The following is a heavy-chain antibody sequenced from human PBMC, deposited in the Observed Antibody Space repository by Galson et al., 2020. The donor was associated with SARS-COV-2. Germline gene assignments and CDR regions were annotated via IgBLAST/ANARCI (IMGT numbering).Heavy chain of an antibody. CDR2: ISYSGST. V-gene: IGHV4-39*07. D-gene: IGHD2-15*01. CDR3: ARESLGGALLTIDY. J-gene: IGHJ4*01. Sequence: SETLSLTCTVSGGSISSSTFYWDWIRQPPGKGLEWIGSISYSGSTYYNPSLKSRVTFSVATSKNRFSLNVTSVTAADTALYYCARESLGGALLTIDYWGRGNLVTVSS. CDR1: GGSISSSTFY.